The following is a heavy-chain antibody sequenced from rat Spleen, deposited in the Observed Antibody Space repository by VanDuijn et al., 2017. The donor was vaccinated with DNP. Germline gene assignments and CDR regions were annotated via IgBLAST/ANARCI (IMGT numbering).Heavy chain of an antibody. J-gene: IGHJ1*01. CDR1: GYSITSNY. D-gene: IGHD1-12*03. V-gene: IGHV3-1*01. CDR2: IGYSGST. CDR3: ARGNDGYYPNWYFDF. Sequence: EVQLQESGPGLVKPSQSLSLTCSVTGYSITSNYWGWIRKFPGNKMEWIGHIGYSGSTTYNPSLKSRISISRDTSKNQFFLHLNSVTTEDTATYYCARGNDGYYPNWYFDFWGPGTMVTVSS.